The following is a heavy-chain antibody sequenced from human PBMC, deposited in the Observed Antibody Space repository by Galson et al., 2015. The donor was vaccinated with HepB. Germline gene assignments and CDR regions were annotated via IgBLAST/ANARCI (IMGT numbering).Heavy chain of an antibody. J-gene: IGHJ3*02. Sequence: SVKVSCKASGYMFTNYAIHWVRQAPGQRLEWMGWINAGNGNTKYSQNFQARVTITRDTSASTAYMELSSLRSEELSSLRSEDTAVYYCARSHSSDLDAFDIWGQGTKVTVSS. D-gene: IGHD3-22*01. CDR1: GYMFTNYA. CDR2: INAGNGNT. CDR3: EDTAVYYCARSHSSDLDAFDI. V-gene: IGHV1-3*01.